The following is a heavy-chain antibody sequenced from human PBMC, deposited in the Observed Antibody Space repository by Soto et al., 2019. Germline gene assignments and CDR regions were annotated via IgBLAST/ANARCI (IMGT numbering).Heavy chain of an antibody. V-gene: IGHV4-31*03. CDR2: IYYSGST. Sequence: SETLSLTCTVSGGSISSGGYYWSWIRQHPGKGLEWIGYIYYSGSTYYNPSLKSRVTISVDTSKNQFSLKLSSVTAADTAVYYCASVGSGSYFYWGQGTLVTVSS. CDR3: ASVGSGSYFY. D-gene: IGHD3-10*01. CDR1: GGSISSGGYY. J-gene: IGHJ4*02.